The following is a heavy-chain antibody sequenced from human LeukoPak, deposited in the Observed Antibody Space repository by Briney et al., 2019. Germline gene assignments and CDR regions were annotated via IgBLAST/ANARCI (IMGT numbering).Heavy chain of an antibody. Sequence: PGGSLRLSCAGSGFTFSSDWMHWVRQAPGKGLVWLSRINSDGSSRSYADSVKGRFTISRDNGKNTLYLQMNSLRAEDTAVYYCARNRGTYYGLNDYWGQGTRVTVSS. V-gene: IGHV3-74*01. CDR3: ARNRGTYYGLNDY. D-gene: IGHD1-26*01. CDR2: INSDGSSR. CDR1: GFTFSSDW. J-gene: IGHJ4*02.